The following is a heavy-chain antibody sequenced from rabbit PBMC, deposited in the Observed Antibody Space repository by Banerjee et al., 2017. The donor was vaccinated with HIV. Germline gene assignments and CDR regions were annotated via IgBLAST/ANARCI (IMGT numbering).Heavy chain of an antibody. Sequence: EESGGDLVKPEGSLTLTCTASGFSFNSRYWICWVRQAPGKGLEWIACIYAGSSGSTTYASWAKGRFTISKTSSTSVTLQMTSLTVADTATYFCARDTYAYAGDPYAYSGTRLDIWGQGTLVTVS. CDR2: IYAGSSGST. J-gene: IGHJ3*01. CDR3: ARDTYAYAGDPYAYSGTRLDI. CDR1: GFSFNSRYW. D-gene: IGHD6-1*01. V-gene: IGHV1S45*01.